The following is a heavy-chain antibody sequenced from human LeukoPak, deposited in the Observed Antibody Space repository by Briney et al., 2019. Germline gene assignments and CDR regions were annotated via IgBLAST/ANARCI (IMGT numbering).Heavy chain of an antibody. V-gene: IGHV3-7*01. D-gene: IGHD1-7*01. J-gene: IGHJ4*01. Sequence: PGGSLRLSCAVSGLSFSTSWMSWVRQAPGKGLEWVANIKQDGREKYYVDSVKGRFIVSRDNARNSLFLQMNNLRAEDTAVYYCARRKTGTAASPLYYFDYWGQGTLVTVSS. CDR2: IKQDGREK. CDR3: ARRKTGTAASPLYYFDY. CDR1: GLSFSTSW.